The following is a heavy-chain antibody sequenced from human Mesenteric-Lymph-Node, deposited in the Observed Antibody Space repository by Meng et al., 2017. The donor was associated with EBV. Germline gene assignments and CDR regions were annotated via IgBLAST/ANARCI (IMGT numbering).Heavy chain of an antibody. V-gene: IGHV3-21*02. CDR1: GFTFSSYK. CDR2: ISSTSYYI. CDR3: ARFSSTSEVDY. J-gene: IGHJ4*02. D-gene: IGHD2-2*01. Sequence: EVQLVEYGGXXXXXGXSLXLSCAASGFTFSSYKMHWVRQAPGKGLEWVSSISSTSYYIYYADSVQGRFTISRDNAENSLYLQMNSLRAEDTAVYYCARFSSTSEVDYWGQGTLVTVSS.